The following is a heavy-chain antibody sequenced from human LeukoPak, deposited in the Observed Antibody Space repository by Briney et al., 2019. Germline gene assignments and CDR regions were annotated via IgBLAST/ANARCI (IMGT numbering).Heavy chain of an antibody. CDR3: ARVAVTIFGVVDGMDV. CDR2: IYYSGST. D-gene: IGHD3-3*01. Sequence: SETLSLTCTVSGGSISSYYWSWIRQPPGKGLEWLGYIYYSGSTNYNPSLKSRVTISVDTSKNQFSLKLSSVTAADTAVYYCARVAVTIFGVVDGMDVWGQGTTVTVSS. CDR1: GGSISSYY. V-gene: IGHV4-59*01. J-gene: IGHJ6*02.